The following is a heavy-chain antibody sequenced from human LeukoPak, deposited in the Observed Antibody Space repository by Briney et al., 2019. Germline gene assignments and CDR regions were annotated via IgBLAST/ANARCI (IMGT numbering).Heavy chain of an antibody. V-gene: IGHV3-23*01. J-gene: IGHJ4*02. CDR1: GFTFSSYV. CDR3: ARDRLHYGEYEKTFDY. D-gene: IGHD4-17*01. CDR2: ISGSGGST. Sequence: PGGSLRLSCAASGFTFSSYVMNWVRQAPGKGLEWASAISGSGGSTYYADSVKGRFTISRDNSKKTLYLQMNSLRAEDTAVYYCARDRLHYGEYEKTFDYWGQGTLVTVSS.